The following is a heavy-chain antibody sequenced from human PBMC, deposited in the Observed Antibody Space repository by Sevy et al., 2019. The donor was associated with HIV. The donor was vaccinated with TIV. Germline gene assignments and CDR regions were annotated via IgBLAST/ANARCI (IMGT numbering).Heavy chain of an antibody. CDR2: IYSGGST. Sequence: GGSLRLSCAASGFTVSSNYMSWVRQAPGKGLEWVSVIYSGGSTYYADSVKGRFTISDDNSNNKVYLQMNSRGAEDTAVYYCAREDIRPLYCYGMDVWGQGTTVTVSS. V-gene: IGHV3-53*01. J-gene: IGHJ6*02. D-gene: IGHD2-15*01. CDR1: GFTVSSNY. CDR3: AREDIRPLYCYGMDV.